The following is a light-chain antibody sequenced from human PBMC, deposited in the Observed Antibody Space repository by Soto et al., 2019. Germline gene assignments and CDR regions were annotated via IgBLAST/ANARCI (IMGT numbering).Light chain of an antibody. CDR3: QQYSSAVRT. Sequence: EIVLTQSPGSLSLSPGERATLSCRASENIISKSLAWYQQKPGQAPRLLIYGASDAVPGTPARFSGSGSGRDFTLTISSLEPEDFAIYYCQQYSSAVRTFGQGTRLEIK. J-gene: IGKJ2*01. CDR1: ENIISKS. CDR2: GAS. V-gene: IGKV3-20*01.